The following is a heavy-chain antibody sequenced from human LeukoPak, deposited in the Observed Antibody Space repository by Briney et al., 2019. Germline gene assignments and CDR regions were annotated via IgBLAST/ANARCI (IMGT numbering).Heavy chain of an antibody. V-gene: IGHV1-8*01. D-gene: IGHD1-26*01. J-gene: IGHJ4*02. CDR1: GYTFTSCD. Sequence: ASVKVSCKASGYTFTSCDINWVRQATGQGLEWMGWMNPNSGNTGYAQKFQARVTMNRNTSISTAYMELSSLRSEHTAVYYCARGEGDRDYWGQGALVTVSS. CDR3: ARGEGDRDY. CDR2: MNPNSGNT.